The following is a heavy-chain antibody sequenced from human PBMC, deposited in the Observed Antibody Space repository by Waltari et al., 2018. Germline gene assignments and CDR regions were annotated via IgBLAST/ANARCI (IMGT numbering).Heavy chain of an antibody. D-gene: IGHD5-12*01. V-gene: IGHV3-21*01. CDR2: IRSSSSYI. Sequence: EVQLVESGGGLVKPGGSLRLSCAASGSTFSNYSMNGFRQAPGQGREWVPSIRSSSSYINYEASGKGRFTISRDNAKNSLYLQMNSLRAEDTAVYYCARTQGSGYSGYDAYYYYGMDVWGQGTTVTVSS. J-gene: IGHJ6*02. CDR1: GSTFSNYS. CDR3: ARTQGSGYSGYDAYYYYGMDV.